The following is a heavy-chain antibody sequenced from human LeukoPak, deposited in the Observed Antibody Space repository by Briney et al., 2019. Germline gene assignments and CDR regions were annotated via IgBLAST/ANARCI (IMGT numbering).Heavy chain of an antibody. CDR3: ARDIVDWNYAWFDP. D-gene: IGHD1-7*01. J-gene: IGHJ5*02. Sequence: GGSLRLSCAASGFTFSSYNMNWVRQAPGKGLEWVSYISSSSSTIYYADSVKGRFTISRDNAKNSLYLQMNSLRAEDTAVYYCARDIVDWNYAWFDPWGQGTLVTVSS. CDR2: ISSSSSTI. V-gene: IGHV3-48*01. CDR1: GFTFSSYN.